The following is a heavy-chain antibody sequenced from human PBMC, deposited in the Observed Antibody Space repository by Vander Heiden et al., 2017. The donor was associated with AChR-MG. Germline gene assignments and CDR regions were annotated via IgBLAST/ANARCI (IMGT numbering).Heavy chain of an antibody. J-gene: IGHJ4*02. V-gene: IGHV3-21*01. Sequence: EVQLVESGGGLVKPGGSLRLSCAASGFTFSSYSMNWVRQAPGKGLEWVSSISSSSSYIYYADSVKGRFTISRDNAKNSLYLQMNSLRAEDTAVYYCARDRRGISTVDYWGQGTLVTVSS. CDR1: GFTFSSYS. CDR3: ARDRRGISTVDY. CDR2: ISSSSSYI.